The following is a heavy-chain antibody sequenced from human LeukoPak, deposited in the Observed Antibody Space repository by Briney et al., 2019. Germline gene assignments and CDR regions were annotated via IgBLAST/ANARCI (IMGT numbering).Heavy chain of an antibody. CDR3: ARRNYGSGSYSGVRWFDP. V-gene: IGHV1-69*13. CDR1: GGTFSSYA. Sequence: ASVKVSCKASGGTFSSYAISWVRQAPGQGLEWMGGIIPIFGTANYAQKFQGRVTITADESTSTAYMELSSLRSEDTAVYYCARRNYGSGSYSGVRWFDPWGQGTLVTVSS. CDR2: IIPIFGTA. J-gene: IGHJ5*02. D-gene: IGHD3-10*01.